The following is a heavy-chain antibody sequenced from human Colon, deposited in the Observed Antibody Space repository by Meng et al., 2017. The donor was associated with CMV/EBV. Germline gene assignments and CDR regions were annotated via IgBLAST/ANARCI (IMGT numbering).Heavy chain of an antibody. Sequence: QVQLQQWGPGLLQPSETLALTCTVYGGSFSNYFWTWSRQPPGKGLEWTGEIYHSQLNYNPSLKSRVTISRDTSKNQFSLKLSSVTAADTAVYYCATGSSQAWELLHYWGQGTLVTVSS. D-gene: IGHD1-26*01. CDR3: ATGSSQAWELLHY. CDR2: IYHSQL. V-gene: IGHV4-34*02. CDR1: GGSFSNYF. J-gene: IGHJ4*02.